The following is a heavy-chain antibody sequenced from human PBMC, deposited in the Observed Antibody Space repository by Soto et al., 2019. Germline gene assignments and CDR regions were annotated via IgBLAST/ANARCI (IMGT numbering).Heavy chain of an antibody. CDR2: INAGNGNT. CDR1: GYTFTSYA. V-gene: IGHV1-3*01. Sequence: QVQLVQSGAEVKKPGASVKVSCKASGYTFTSYAMHWVRQAPGQRLEWMGWINAGNGNTKYSQKFQGRVTITRDTSASTAYMALSSLRSEDTAVYYCATGAAAGYYYYGMDVWGQGTTVTVSS. J-gene: IGHJ6*02. CDR3: ATGAAAGYYYYGMDV. D-gene: IGHD6-13*01.